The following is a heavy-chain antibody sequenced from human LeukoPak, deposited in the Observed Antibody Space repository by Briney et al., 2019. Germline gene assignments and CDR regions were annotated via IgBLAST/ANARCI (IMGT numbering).Heavy chain of an antibody. D-gene: IGHD2-2*01. CDR3: ASLLVNEYFQH. V-gene: IGHV3-30*02. Sequence: GGSLRLSCAASGFTFTSYGMHWVRQAPGKGLEWVAFIRYDGSNRNYADSVKGRFTISRDNSKNTLYLQMNSLRAEDTAVYYCASLLVNEYFQHWGQGTLVTVSS. CDR1: GFTFTSYG. J-gene: IGHJ1*01. CDR2: IRYDGSNR.